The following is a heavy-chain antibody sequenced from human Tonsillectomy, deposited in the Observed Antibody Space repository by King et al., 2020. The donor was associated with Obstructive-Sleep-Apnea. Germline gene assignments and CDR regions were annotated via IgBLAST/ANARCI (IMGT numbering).Heavy chain of an antibody. Sequence: QLQESGPGLVKPSETLSLTCTVSGGSISSSSYYWGWIRQPPGKGLEWIGGIYYSGSTYYNPSLKSRVTISVDTAKNQFSLRLSSVTAADTAVYYCATIAARPYGLDVWGQGTTVTVSS. CDR2: IYYSGST. CDR3: ATIAARPYGLDV. J-gene: IGHJ6*02. V-gene: IGHV4-39*07. CDR1: GGSISSSSYY. D-gene: IGHD6-6*01.